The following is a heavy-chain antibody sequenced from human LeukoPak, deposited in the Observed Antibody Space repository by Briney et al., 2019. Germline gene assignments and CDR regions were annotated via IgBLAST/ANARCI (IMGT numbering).Heavy chain of an antibody. CDR3: ARGYGYSSGNFDY. V-gene: IGHV4-34*01. D-gene: IGHD6-19*01. CDR2: INHSGST. J-gene: IGHJ4*02. CDR1: GGSFSGDY. Sequence: SETLSLTCAVYGGSFSGDYWNWIRQPPGKGLEWIGEINHSGSTNYNPSLKSRVTISVDTSKNQFSLKLSSVTAAGTAVYYCARGYGYSSGNFDYWGQGTLVTVSS.